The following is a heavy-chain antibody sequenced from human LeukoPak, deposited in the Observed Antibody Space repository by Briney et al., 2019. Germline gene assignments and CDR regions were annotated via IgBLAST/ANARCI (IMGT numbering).Heavy chain of an antibody. CDR2: ISSDSNYI. CDR3: ASRYCTSTNCYAFDI. V-gene: IGHV3-21*01. CDR1: GFTFSSYS. J-gene: IGHJ3*02. Sequence: GGSPRLSCAASGFTFSSYSMNWVRQAPGKGLEWVSSISSDSNYIFYADSVQGRFTISRDNAENSLFLQMNSLRAEDTAVYYCASRYCTSTNCYAFDIWGQGTMVTVS. D-gene: IGHD2-2*01.